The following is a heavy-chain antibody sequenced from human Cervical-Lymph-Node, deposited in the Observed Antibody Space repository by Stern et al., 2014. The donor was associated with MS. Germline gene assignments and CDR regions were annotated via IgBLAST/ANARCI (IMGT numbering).Heavy chain of an antibody. CDR1: GGSISSYY. J-gene: IGHJ6*02. CDR2: IYYSGST. V-gene: IGHV4-59*01. D-gene: IGHD1-1*01. CDR3: ARDPWNDVSGMDV. Sequence: QLQLQESGPGLVKPSETLSLTCTVSGGSISSYYWSWIRQPPGKGLEWIGYIYYSGSTNYNPSLKSRVTISVDTSKNQFSLKLSSVTAADTAVYYCARDPWNDVSGMDVWGQGTTVTVSS.